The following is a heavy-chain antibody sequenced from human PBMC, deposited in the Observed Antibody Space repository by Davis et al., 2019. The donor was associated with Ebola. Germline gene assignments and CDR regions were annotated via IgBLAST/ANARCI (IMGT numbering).Heavy chain of an antibody. CDR3: AKDTSNIWFDI. Sequence: GESLKISCAASGFIFSSYVMSWVRQAPGKGLEWVSTLGTSGDTFYADSVKGRFTISRDNSKNTLYLQMNGLRVDDTAIYYCAKDTSNIWFDIWGQGTMVTVSS. V-gene: IGHV3-23*01. CDR1: GFIFSSYV. CDR2: LGTSGDT. D-gene: IGHD1-26*01. J-gene: IGHJ3*02.